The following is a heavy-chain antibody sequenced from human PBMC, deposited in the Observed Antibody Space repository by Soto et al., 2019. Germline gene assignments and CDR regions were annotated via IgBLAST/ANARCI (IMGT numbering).Heavy chain of an antibody. D-gene: IGHD3-3*01. V-gene: IGHV3-23*01. CDR2: ISGSGGST. Sequence: EVQLLESGGGLAQPGGSLGLSCAASGFTFNNYAMNWVRQAPGKGLEWVSGISGSGGSTYYADSVKGRFTISRDNSKNTLYLLLKSLRADDTAVYYCAKDGSGSGNRSGLDVWGQGTTVTVSS. CDR1: GFTFNNYA. J-gene: IGHJ6*02. CDR3: AKDGSGSGNRSGLDV.